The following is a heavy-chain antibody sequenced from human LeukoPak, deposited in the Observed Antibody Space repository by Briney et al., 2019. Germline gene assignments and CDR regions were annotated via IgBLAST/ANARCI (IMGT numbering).Heavy chain of an antibody. CDR2: IYHSGST. CDR3: ARVTGYVMEDYFDY. CDR1: GYSISSGYH. V-gene: IGHV4-38-2*02. J-gene: IGHJ4*02. D-gene: IGHD6-13*01. Sequence: SETLSLTCTVSGYSISSGYHWGWIRPPPGKGLEWIGSIYHSGSTYYNPSLKSRVTISVDTSKNQFSLKLSSVTAADTAVYYCARVTGYVMEDYFDYWGQGTLVTVSS.